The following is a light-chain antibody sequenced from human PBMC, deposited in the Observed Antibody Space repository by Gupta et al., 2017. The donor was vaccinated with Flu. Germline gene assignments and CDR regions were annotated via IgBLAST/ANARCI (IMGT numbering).Light chain of an antibody. J-gene: IGLJ3*02. CDR1: AGSVTTNYY. CDR2: STN. Sequence: TVTLTCGLSAGSVTTNYYSSWYQQTPGQAPRTLIYSTNTRSSGVPGRFSGSIRGKKAALTIAGAQADDEADDDCELYMGSGMSVFGGGTKLTVL. CDR3: ELYMGSGMSV. V-gene: IGLV8-61*01.